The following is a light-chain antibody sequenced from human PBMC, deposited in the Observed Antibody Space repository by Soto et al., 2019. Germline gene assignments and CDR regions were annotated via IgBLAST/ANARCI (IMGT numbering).Light chain of an antibody. V-gene: IGKV3-20*01. CDR3: HQYGSSPYT. J-gene: IGKJ2*01. CDR1: QSVSSSS. CDR2: GAS. Sequence: EIVLTQSPGTLSLSPGESATLSCRASQSVSSSSLAWFQQKPGQAPRLLIYGASIGVTDIPDRFSGSGSGTDFALTINRLEPEDFVIYFCHQYGSSPYTFGQGTKLEIK.